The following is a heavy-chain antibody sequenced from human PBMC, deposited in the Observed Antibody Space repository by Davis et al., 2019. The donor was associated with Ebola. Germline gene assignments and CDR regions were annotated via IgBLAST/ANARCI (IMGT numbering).Heavy chain of an antibody. CDR3: ARSYGSGSYLALPDY. Sequence: PGGSLRLSCKGSGYSFTSYWIGWVRQMPGKGLEWMGIIYPGDSDTRYSPSFQGQVTISADKSISTAYLQWSSLKASDTAMYYCARSYGSGSYLALPDYWGQGTLVTVSS. J-gene: IGHJ4*02. CDR2: IYPGDSDT. D-gene: IGHD3-10*01. V-gene: IGHV5-51*01. CDR1: GYSFTSYW.